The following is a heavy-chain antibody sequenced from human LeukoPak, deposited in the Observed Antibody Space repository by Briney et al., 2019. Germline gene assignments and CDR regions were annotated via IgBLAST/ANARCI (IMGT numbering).Heavy chain of an antibody. CDR2: IYYSGST. J-gene: IGHJ5*01. CDR3: ARDIAINWFYS. Sequence: KTSETLSLTCTVSGGSISSYYWSWIRQPPGKGLEWIGYIYYSGSTNYNPSLKSRVTISVDTSKNQFSLKLSSVTAADTAVYYCARDIAINWFYSWGQGTLVTVSS. D-gene: IGHD2-15*01. CDR1: GGSISSYY. V-gene: IGHV4-59*12.